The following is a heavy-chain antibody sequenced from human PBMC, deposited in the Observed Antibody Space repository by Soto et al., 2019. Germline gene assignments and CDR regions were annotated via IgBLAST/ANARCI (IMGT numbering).Heavy chain of an antibody. D-gene: IGHD2-15*01. V-gene: IGHV3-30-3*01. CDR3: ARMASFYCSGGSCYPTYGMDV. J-gene: IGHJ6*02. Sequence: QVQLVESGGGVVQPGRSLRLSCAASGFTFSSHAIHWVRQAPGKGLEWVAVISYDGSNKYYADSVKGRFTISRDNSKNTLYLQMTSLRAEDTAVYYCARMASFYCSGGSCYPTYGMDVWGQGTTVTVSS. CDR2: ISYDGSNK. CDR1: GFTFSSHA.